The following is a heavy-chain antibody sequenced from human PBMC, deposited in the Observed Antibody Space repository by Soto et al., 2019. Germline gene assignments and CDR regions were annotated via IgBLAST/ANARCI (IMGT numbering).Heavy chain of an antibody. CDR1: GFTFSSYG. Sequence: EVQLLESGGGLVQPGWSLRLSCAASGFTFSSYGMTWVRQAPGKGLEWVSFSSATGAGTYYADSVKGRFTIYRDNSKNTLYLQMTSLRDDDTAVYYCAKDRRAGGNYGFYSDFWGQGALVIVSS. D-gene: IGHD1-7*01. CDR3: AKDRRAGGNYGFYSDF. CDR2: SSATGAGT. V-gene: IGHV3-23*01. J-gene: IGHJ4*02.